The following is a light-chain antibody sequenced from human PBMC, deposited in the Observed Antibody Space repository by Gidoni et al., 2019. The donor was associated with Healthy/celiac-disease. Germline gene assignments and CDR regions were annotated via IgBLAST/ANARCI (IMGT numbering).Light chain of an antibody. CDR1: NIGSKS. J-gene: IGLJ2*01. V-gene: IGLV3-21*03. CDR2: DDS. Sequence: YVLPPPPSVSVAPGKTARITCGGNNIGSKSVHWYQQKPGQAPVLVVYDDSDRPSGIPERFSGSNSGNTATLTISRVEAGDEADYYCQSWDSSSDHVVFGGGTKLTVL. CDR3: QSWDSSSDHVV.